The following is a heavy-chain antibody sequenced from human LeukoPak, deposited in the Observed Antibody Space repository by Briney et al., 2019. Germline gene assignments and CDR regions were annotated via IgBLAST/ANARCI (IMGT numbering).Heavy chain of an antibody. CDR1: GGTFSSYA. J-gene: IGHJ4*02. Sequence: ASVKVSCKASGGTFSSYAISWVRQAPGQGLEWMGWINPNSGGTNYAQKFQGRVTMTRDTSISTAYMELSRLRSDDTAVYYCARGMRYYGSGSYLQFTVDYWGQGTLVTVSS. CDR2: INPNSGGT. V-gene: IGHV1-2*02. D-gene: IGHD3-10*01. CDR3: ARGMRYYGSGSYLQFTVDY.